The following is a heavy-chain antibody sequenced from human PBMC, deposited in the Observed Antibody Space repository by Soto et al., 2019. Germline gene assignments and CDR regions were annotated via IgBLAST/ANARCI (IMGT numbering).Heavy chain of an antibody. D-gene: IGHD3-10*01. CDR2: TYYSSKWHS. J-gene: IGHJ4*02. CDR3: ARTLRGRGVKYFDD. CDR1: GESLSNNSVA. Sequence: SQTLSLTCAISGESLSNNSVAWSWARQSPSGRPEWMGRTYYSSKWHSDYAPSVRSRITINPDTSKNPFSLQLNSVSPEDAAVYYCARTLRGRGVKYFDDWGQGTLVTAPQ. V-gene: IGHV6-1*01.